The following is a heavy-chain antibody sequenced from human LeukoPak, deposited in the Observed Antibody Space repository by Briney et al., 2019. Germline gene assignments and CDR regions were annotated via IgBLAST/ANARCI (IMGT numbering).Heavy chain of an antibody. CDR1: GGSITSSGYF. CDR3: AREGGMQLAAAMDV. Sequence: SETLSLTCTVSGGSITSSGYFWGWIRQPPGKGLEWIGSMYYSGSTFYNPSLKSRVTISVDTSKNQFSLKLSSVTAADTAVYYCAREGGMQLAAAMDVWGKGTTVTVSS. D-gene: IGHD6-13*01. CDR2: MYYSGST. J-gene: IGHJ6*04. V-gene: IGHV4-39*07.